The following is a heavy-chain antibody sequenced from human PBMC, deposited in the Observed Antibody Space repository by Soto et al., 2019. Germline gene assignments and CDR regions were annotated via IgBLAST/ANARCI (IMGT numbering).Heavy chain of an antibody. CDR3: ERDQKRVVVAATLDYYYYGMDV. J-gene: IGHJ6*02. CDR1: GYTFTSYY. Sequence: QVQLVQSGAEVKKPGASVKVSCKASGYTFTSYYMHWVRQAPGQGLEWMGIINPSGGSTSYAQKFQGRVTMTRDTSTGTVYMEVSSLRSEDTAVYYCERDQKRVVVAATLDYYYYGMDVWGQGTTVTVSS. V-gene: IGHV1-46*01. D-gene: IGHD2-15*01. CDR2: INPSGGST.